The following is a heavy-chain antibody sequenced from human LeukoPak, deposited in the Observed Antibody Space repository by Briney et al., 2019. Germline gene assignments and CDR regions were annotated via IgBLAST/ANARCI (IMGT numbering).Heavy chain of an antibody. Sequence: SETLSLTCTVSGGSSSSYYWSWIRQPPGKGLEWIGYMSYSGSTNYNPSLKSRVTISVDTSKNQFSLKLTSMTAADTAVYYCARGDDHDYGDLYFDYWGQGTLVTVSS. CDR2: MSYSGST. D-gene: IGHD4-17*01. CDR1: GGSSSSYY. CDR3: ARGDDHDYGDLYFDY. V-gene: IGHV4-59*01. J-gene: IGHJ4*02.